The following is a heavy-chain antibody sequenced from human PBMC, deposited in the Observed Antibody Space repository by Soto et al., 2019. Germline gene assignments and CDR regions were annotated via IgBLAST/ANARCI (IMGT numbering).Heavy chain of an antibody. J-gene: IGHJ5*02. CDR2: IYPGDSDT. Sequence: PGESLKISCKGSGYSFTSYWIGWVRQMPGKGLEWMGIIYPGDSDTRYSPSFQGQVTISADKSISTAYLRWSSLKASDTAMYYCARRTTTVTTWFDPWGQGTLVTVSS. CDR3: ARRTTTVTTWFDP. CDR1: GYSFTSYW. V-gene: IGHV5-51*01. D-gene: IGHD4-17*01.